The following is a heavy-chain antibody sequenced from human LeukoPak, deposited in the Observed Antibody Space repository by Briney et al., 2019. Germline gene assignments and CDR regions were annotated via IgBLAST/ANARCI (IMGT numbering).Heavy chain of an antibody. J-gene: IGHJ4*02. Sequence: GGSLRLSCTASGLTFSTSGFNWVRQAPGKGLEWVASIGPTGSERYRADSIKGRFTISRDNANNFLYLQMNSLRAEDTAVYYCATETNGRHYDYWGQGTLLTVSS. CDR2: IGPTGSER. CDR1: GLTFSTSG. D-gene: IGHD1-14*01. CDR3: ATETNGRHYDY. V-gene: IGHV3-21*03.